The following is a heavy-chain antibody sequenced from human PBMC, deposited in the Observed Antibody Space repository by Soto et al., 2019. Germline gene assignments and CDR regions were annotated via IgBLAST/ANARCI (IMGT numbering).Heavy chain of an antibody. CDR1: GASISGFY. Sequence: SETLSLTCTVSGASISGFYWSWIRKSAGKGLEWIGRIYATGTTDNNPSLKSRVMMSVDTSKKQFSLKLRSVTAADTAVYYCVRDGTKTLRDWFDPWGQGISVTVSS. V-gene: IGHV4-4*07. D-gene: IGHD1-1*01. CDR2: IYATGTT. CDR3: VRDGTKTLRDWFDP. J-gene: IGHJ5*02.